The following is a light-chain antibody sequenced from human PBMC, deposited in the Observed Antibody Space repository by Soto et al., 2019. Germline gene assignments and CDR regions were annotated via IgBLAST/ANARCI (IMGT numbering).Light chain of an antibody. J-gene: IGKJ3*01. CDR2: AAS. V-gene: IGKV1-16*01. CDR3: QQYDNYPYT. Sequence: DLQMTQSPSSLSAFVGDRVTITCQASQDIRNNLAWFQQKAGKAPKSLIYAASTLQPGVPSRFSGSGSGTDFTLTISSLQPEDFATYFCQQYDNYPYTFGPGTRIDI. CDR1: QDIRNN.